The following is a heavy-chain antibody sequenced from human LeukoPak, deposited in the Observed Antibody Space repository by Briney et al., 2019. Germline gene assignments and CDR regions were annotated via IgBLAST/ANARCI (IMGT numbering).Heavy chain of an antibody. CDR1: GGSISSGGYR. CDR2: INYSGST. J-gene: IGHJ4*02. D-gene: IGHD2-2*02. CDR3: ARQVTSCCTDY. Sequence: PSEILSLTCAVSGGSISSGGYRWTWIRQYPGKGLEWIGYINYSGSTYYNPSLKSRVIISVDTSKNQFSLKLSSVTAADTAVYYCARQVTSCCTDYWGQGTLVTVSS. V-gene: IGHV4-31*11.